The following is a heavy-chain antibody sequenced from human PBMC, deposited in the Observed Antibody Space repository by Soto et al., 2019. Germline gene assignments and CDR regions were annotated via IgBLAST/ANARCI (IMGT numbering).Heavy chain of an antibody. V-gene: IGHV3-30*18. J-gene: IGHJ3*02. Sequence: QVQLVESGGGAVQPGRSLRLSCAASGFTFSDHGMHWVRQAPGKGLEWVTAISYEGSNKYYADSVKGRFTISRDNSKNTVYLHMNSLRVEDSAVYYCAKGWPGYSSGWFAFDIWGQGTMVTVSS. D-gene: IGHD6-13*01. CDR1: GFTFSDHG. CDR3: AKGWPGYSSGWFAFDI. CDR2: ISYEGSNK.